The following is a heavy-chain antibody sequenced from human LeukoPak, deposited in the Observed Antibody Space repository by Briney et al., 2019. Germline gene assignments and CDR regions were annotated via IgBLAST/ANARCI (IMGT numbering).Heavy chain of an antibody. V-gene: IGHV3-21*01. J-gene: IGHJ4*02. Sequence: GGSLRLSCAASGFTFSSCSMNWVRQAPGKGLEWVSSISSSSSYIYYADSVKGRFTISRDNAKNSLYLQMNSLRAEDTAVYYCARDSSWGWLQLTSSPYFDYWGQGTLVTVSS. CDR3: ARDSSWGWLQLTSSPYFDY. CDR2: ISSSSSYI. CDR1: GFTFSSCS. D-gene: IGHD5-24*01.